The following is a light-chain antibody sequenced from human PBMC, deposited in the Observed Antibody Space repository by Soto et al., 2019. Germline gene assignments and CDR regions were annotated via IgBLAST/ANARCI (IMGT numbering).Light chain of an antibody. CDR2: DVS. V-gene: IGKV1-13*02. CDR1: QGISSA. J-gene: IGKJ4*01. Sequence: AIPLTQSPSSLSASVGDRVTITCRASQGISSALAWYQQKPGKAPKLLIFDVSTLESGVPSRFSGSGSGTDFTLTISSLEPEDFATYYCQQFNSFPLTFGGGTKVEIK. CDR3: QQFNSFPLT.